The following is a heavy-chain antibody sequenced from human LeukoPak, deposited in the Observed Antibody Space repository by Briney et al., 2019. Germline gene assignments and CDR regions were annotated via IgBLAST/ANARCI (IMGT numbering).Heavy chain of an antibody. Sequence: PSETLSLTCAVYGGSFSGYYWSWIRQPPGKGLEWIGEINHSGSTNYNPSLKSRVTISVDTSKNQFSLKLSSVTAADTAVYYCARRLRYCTNGVCSNWFDPWGQGTLVTVSS. CDR1: GGSFSGYY. J-gene: IGHJ5*02. D-gene: IGHD2-8*01. CDR2: INHSGST. CDR3: ARRLRYCTNGVCSNWFDP. V-gene: IGHV4-34*01.